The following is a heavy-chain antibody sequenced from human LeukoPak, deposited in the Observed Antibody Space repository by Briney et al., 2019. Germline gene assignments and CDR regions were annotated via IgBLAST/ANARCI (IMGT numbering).Heavy chain of an antibody. V-gene: IGHV4-38-2*01. CDR1: GYSISNGYY. CDR3: ARQHDSYYYYYIDV. Sequence: SETLSLTCAVSGYSISNGYYWVWLRPPPGRGLEWIGSLYHGGSAYYTKSLRSRVSMSVDTSKNQFSLTLSFVTAADTAVYYCARQHDSYYYYYIDVWGSGTTVTVSS. J-gene: IGHJ6*03. CDR2: LYHGGSA.